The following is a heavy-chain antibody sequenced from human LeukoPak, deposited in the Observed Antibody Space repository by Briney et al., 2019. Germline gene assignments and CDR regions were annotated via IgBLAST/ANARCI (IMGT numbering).Heavy chain of an antibody. CDR3: ATTGVKRAAGSFDY. V-gene: IGHV1-24*01. Sequence: GASVNVSFKVSGYTLTELSMHWVRQAPGRGREWMGGFDPEDGETIYAQKFHGRVTMTEDTSTDTAYMELSSLRSEDTAVYYCATTGVKRAAGSFDYWGQGTLVTVSS. CDR1: GYTLTELS. CDR2: FDPEDGET. D-gene: IGHD6-13*01. J-gene: IGHJ4*02.